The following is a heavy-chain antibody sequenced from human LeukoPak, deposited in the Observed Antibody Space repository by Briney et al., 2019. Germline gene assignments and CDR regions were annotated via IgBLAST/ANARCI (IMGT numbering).Heavy chain of an antibody. V-gene: IGHV3-48*02. CDR2: IGSGSSPI. CDR3: ARASPSGYDY. J-gene: IGHJ4*02. D-gene: IGHD3-22*01. CDR1: GFTFSTFG. Sequence: GGSLRLSCVASGFTFSTFGMNWVRPAPVKGLEWVSYIGSGSSPIYYADSVKGRFTMSRDNAKNSLYLQMNSLRDEDAAVYYCARASPSGYDYWGQGTLVTVSS.